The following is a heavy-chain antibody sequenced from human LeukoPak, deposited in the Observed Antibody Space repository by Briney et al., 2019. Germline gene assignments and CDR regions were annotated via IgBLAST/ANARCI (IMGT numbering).Heavy chain of an antibody. V-gene: IGHV3-30*02. CDR3: AKGLYAGGNTFFDY. D-gene: IGHD4-23*01. J-gene: IGHJ4*02. Sequence: GGSLRLSCAASGFAFSTYGMHWVRQGPGKGLEWVSFIQSDGSSKHYAESVKGRFTISRDNSKNTVYLQMNSLRVDDTAVFYCAKGLYAGGNTFFDYWGQGTLVTVSS. CDR2: IQSDGSSK. CDR1: GFAFSTYG.